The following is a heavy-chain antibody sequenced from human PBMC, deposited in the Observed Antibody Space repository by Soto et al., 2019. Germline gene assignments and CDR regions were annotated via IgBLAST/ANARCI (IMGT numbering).Heavy chain of an antibody. CDR1: GFTFDDYA. Sequence: EVQLVESGGGLVQPGRSLRLSCAASGFTFDDYAMHWVRQAPGKGLEWVSGISWNSGSIGYVDSVKGRFTISRDNAKNSLYLQMNSLRAEDTALYYCARYCSGGSCYQLDAFDIWGQGTMVTVSS. V-gene: IGHV3-9*01. CDR2: ISWNSGSI. D-gene: IGHD2-15*01. J-gene: IGHJ3*02. CDR3: ARYCSGGSCYQLDAFDI.